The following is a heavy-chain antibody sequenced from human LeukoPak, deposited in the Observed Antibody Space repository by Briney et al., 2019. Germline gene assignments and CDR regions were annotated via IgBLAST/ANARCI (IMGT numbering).Heavy chain of an antibody. D-gene: IGHD2-15*01. Sequence: PGGSLRLSCAASGFTFSSYSMNWVRQAPGKGLEWVSFISSSSSYIYYADSVMGRFTISRDNAKNSLYLQMNSLRAEDTAVYHCARDRYCSGGSCYGWFDPWGQGTLVTVSS. CDR1: GFTFSSYS. V-gene: IGHV3-21*01. J-gene: IGHJ5*02. CDR3: ARDRYCSGGSCYGWFDP. CDR2: ISSSSSYI.